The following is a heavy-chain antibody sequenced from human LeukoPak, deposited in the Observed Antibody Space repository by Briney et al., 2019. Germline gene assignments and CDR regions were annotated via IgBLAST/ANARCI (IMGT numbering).Heavy chain of an antibody. D-gene: IGHD3-10*01. CDR2: INHSGST. Sequence: SETLSLTCAVYGGSFSGYYWSWIRQPPGKGLEWIGEINHSGSTSYNPSLKSRVTISVDTSKNQFSLKLSSVTAADTAVYYCAKSMVRGVVDYWGQGTLVTVSS. V-gene: IGHV4-34*01. CDR1: GGSFSGYY. CDR3: AKSMVRGVVDY. J-gene: IGHJ4*02.